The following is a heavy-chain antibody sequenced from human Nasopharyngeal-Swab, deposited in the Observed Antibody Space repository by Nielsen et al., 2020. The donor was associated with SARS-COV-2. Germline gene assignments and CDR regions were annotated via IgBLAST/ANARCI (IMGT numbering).Heavy chain of an antibody. D-gene: IGHD6-13*01. CDR2: ISSSSSTI. J-gene: IGHJ6*02. V-gene: IGHV3-48*02. CDR1: GFTFSSYS. Sequence: GESLKISCTASGFTFSSYSMNWVRQAPGKGLEWVSYISSSSSTIYYADSVKGRFTISRDNAKNSLYLQMNSLRDEDTAVYYCARGGGSSWYHYYGMDVWGQGTTVTVSS. CDR3: ARGGGSSWYHYYGMDV.